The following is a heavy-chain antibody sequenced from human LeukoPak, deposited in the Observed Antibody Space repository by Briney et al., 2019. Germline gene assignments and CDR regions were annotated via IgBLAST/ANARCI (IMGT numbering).Heavy chain of an antibody. J-gene: IGHJ3*02. CDR2: INSDGSST. Sequence: PGGSLRLSCAASGFTFSSYWMHWVRQARGKGLVWVSRINSDGSSTSYADSVKGRFTISRDNAKNTLYLQMNSLRAEDTAVYYCARDPGYSSGPDAFDIWGQGTMVTVSS. CDR3: ARDPGYSSGPDAFDI. CDR1: GFTFSSYW. V-gene: IGHV3-74*01. D-gene: IGHD6-19*01.